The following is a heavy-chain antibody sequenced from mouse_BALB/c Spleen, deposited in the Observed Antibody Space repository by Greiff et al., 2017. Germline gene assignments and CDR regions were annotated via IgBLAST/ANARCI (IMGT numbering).Heavy chain of an antibody. J-gene: IGHJ4*01. CDR3: ARWGARAMDY. CDR2: IYPGDGDT. CDR1: GYTFTSYW. D-gene: IGHD3-1*01. Sequence: QVQLQQSGAELARPGASVKLSCKASGYTFTSYWMQWVKQRPGQGLEWIGAIYPGDGDTRYTQKFKGEATLTADKSSSTAYMQLSSLASEDSAVYYCARWGARAMDYWGQGTSVTVSS. V-gene: IGHV1-87*01.